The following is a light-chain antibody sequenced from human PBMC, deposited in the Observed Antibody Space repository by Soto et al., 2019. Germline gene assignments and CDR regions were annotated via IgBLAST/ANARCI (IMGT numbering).Light chain of an antibody. Sequence: QSVLTQPPSASGTPGQRVTISCSGSSSNIGSNTVNWYQQLPGTAPKLLIYSNNQRPSGVPDRFSGSKSGTSASLAISGLPSEDEADYYCAAWDDRLYWVFGGGTKLTVL. V-gene: IGLV1-44*01. CDR1: SSNIGSNT. CDR2: SNN. CDR3: AAWDDRLYWV. J-gene: IGLJ3*02.